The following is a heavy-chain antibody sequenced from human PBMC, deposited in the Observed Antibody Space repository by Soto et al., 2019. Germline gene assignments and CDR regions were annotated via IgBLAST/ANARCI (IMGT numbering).Heavy chain of an antibody. V-gene: IGHV1-69*13. CDR2: IIPIFGTA. CDR3: ARSRYYYGPGGLATDAFDI. J-gene: IGHJ3*02. CDR1: GGTFSSYA. D-gene: IGHD3-10*01. Sequence: GASVKVSCKASGGTFSSYAISWVRQAPGQGLEWMGGIIPIFGTANYAQKFQGRVTITADESTSTAYMELSSLRSEDTAVYYCARSRYYYGPGGLATDAFDIWGQGTMVTVSS.